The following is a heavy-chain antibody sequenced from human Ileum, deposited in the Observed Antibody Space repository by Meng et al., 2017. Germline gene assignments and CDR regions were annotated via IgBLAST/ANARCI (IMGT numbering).Heavy chain of an antibody. CDR1: GMRFTNAW. V-gene: IGHV3-15*01. J-gene: IGHJ4*02. CDR2: IRSKTDGETT. CDR3: TTDPGGRWPDS. D-gene: IGHD4-23*01. Sequence: GESLKISCEVFGMRFTNAWMTWVRQAPGKGLEWVGRIRSKTDGETTEYAAPVKGRFSISRDDSKKTLYLRMNSLTTEDTAVYYCTTDPGGRWPDSWGQGTLVTVSS.